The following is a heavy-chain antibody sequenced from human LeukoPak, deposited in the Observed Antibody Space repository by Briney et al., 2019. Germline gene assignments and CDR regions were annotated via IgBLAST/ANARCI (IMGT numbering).Heavy chain of an antibody. CDR3: ARTTVTKAGDY. J-gene: IGHJ4*02. CDR1: GGSFSGYY. V-gene: IGHV4-34*01. D-gene: IGHD4-17*01. CDR2: INHSGST. Sequence: SETLSLTCAVYGGSFSGYYWSWIRQPPGKGLEWIGEINHSGSTNYNPSLKSRVTISVDTSKNQFSLKLSSVTAADTAVYYCARTTVTKAGDYWGQGTLVTVSS.